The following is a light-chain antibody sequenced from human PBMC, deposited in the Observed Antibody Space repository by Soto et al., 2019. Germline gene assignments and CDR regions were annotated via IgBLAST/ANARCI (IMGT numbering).Light chain of an antibody. CDR1: QDISNY. CDR3: QQSLSTPYT. CDR2: AAS. V-gene: IGKV1-39*01. Sequence: DIQMSQSPSSLSASVGDRVTITAQASQDISNYFNWYQQKPGKVPQLLIYAASTLQSGVPSRFSGSGSGTDFTLVIDSLQREDFGTYYCQQSLSTPYTFGQGTKVDI. J-gene: IGKJ2*01.